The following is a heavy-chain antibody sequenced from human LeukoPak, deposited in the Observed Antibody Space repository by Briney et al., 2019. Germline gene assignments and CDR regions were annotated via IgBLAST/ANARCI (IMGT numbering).Heavy chain of an antibody. CDR3: ARVGGSSGWNLGWFDP. Sequence: GGSLRLSCAASGFTFGSYAMHWVRQAPGKGLEWVSVISYDGSNKYYADSVKGRFTISRDNFKNTLYVQMNSLRAEDTAVYYCARVGGSSGWNLGWFDPWGQGTLVTVSS. J-gene: IGHJ5*02. V-gene: IGHV3-30-3*01. CDR1: GFTFGSYA. D-gene: IGHD6-19*01. CDR2: ISYDGSNK.